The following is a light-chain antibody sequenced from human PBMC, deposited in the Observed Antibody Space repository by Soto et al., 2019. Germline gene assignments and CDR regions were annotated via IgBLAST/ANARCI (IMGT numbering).Light chain of an antibody. Sequence: ESALTQSAGSLYLSPGERSTLSCRASQSVSSIYLAWYQQKPGQAPRLLIYGAASRATGIPDRFSGSGSGTDFTLTISRLEPEDFAVFYCQYYGSSYTFGQGTRLEIK. CDR3: QYYGSSYT. J-gene: IGKJ5*01. V-gene: IGKV3-20*01. CDR1: QSVSSIY. CDR2: GAA.